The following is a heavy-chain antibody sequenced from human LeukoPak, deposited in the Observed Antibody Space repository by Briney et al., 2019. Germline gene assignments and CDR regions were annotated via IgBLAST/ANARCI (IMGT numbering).Heavy chain of an antibody. Sequence: SETLSLTCTVSGGSISSSSYYWGWIRQPPGKGLEWIGSIYYSGSTYYNPSLKSRVTISVDTSKNQFSLKLSSVTAADTAVYYCARDLRSGGSEKVYWGQGTLVTVSS. CDR2: IYYSGST. J-gene: IGHJ4*02. D-gene: IGHD2-15*01. CDR3: ARDLRSGGSEKVY. CDR1: GGSISSSSYY. V-gene: IGHV4-39*07.